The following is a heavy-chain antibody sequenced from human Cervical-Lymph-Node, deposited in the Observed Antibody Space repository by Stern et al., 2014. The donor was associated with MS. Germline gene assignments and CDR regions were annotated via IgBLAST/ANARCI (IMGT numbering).Heavy chain of an antibody. CDR3: AREATRIVVGIDY. D-gene: IGHD3-22*01. V-gene: IGHV1-2*06. CDR1: GYIFTAFF. Sequence: VQLVQSGTKMQKPGASVKVSCKASGYIFTAFFIHWVRQVPGQGLEWMGRLNPNSDDPTYALNFQDRVTLTRDTSIGTAYLELSRLTSADTAVYYCAREATRIVVGIDYWGQGTQVTVSS. CDR2: LNPNSDDP. J-gene: IGHJ4*02.